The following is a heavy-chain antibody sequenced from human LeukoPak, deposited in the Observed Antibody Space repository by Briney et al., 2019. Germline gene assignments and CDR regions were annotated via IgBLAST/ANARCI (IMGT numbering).Heavy chain of an antibody. V-gene: IGHV4-59*08. CDR1: GGSTSSYY. CDR3: ARHPQQWLVRGDWFDP. Sequence: SETLSLTCTVSGGSTSSYYWSWIRQPPGKGLEWIGHLYYTGSTNYNPSLKSRVTISVDTSKNQFSLKLSSVTAADTAVYYCARHPQQWLVRGDWFDPWGQGTLVTVSS. J-gene: IGHJ5*02. CDR2: LYYTGST. D-gene: IGHD6-19*01.